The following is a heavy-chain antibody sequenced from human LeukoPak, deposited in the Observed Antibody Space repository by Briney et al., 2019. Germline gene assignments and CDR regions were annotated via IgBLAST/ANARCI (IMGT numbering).Heavy chain of an antibody. CDR2: ISGSGGST. V-gene: IGHV3-23*01. CDR3: AKDVGFGEPRPDAFDI. CDR1: GFNVSTGY. D-gene: IGHD3-10*01. J-gene: IGHJ3*02. Sequence: PGGSLRLSCAGSGFNVSTGYMNWVRQAPGKGLEWVSAISGSGGSTYYADSVKGRFTISRDNSKNTLYLQMNSLRAEDTAVYYCAKDVGFGEPRPDAFDIWGQGTMVTVSS.